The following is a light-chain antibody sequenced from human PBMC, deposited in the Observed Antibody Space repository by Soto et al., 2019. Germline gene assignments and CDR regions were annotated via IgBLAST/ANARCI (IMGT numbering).Light chain of an antibody. CDR1: RRVSNTY. CDR3: KKYSSSPVT. Sequence: ELAQAPGTVSLSPGERATLSYSASRRVSNTYLAWYQQTPGRATRLLTYGVSCRATGIPARFSGSGYETAFTLTISRPEPGDFAACSCKKYSSSPVTFGGGTKV. J-gene: IGKJ4*01. V-gene: IGKV3-20*01. CDR2: GVS.